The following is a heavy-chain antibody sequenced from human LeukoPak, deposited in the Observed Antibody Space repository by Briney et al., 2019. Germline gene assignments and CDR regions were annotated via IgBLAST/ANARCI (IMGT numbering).Heavy chain of an antibody. CDR1: GGSFSGYY. D-gene: IGHD5-12*01. CDR2: ISHRGST. V-gene: IGHV4-34*01. Sequence: SETLSLTSAVYGGSFSGYYWSWIRHPPGKGLEWIGEISHRGSTNYNPSLKSRVTITVDTSKNQFSLKLSSVTAADTAVYYCAAQYSGYVRLDYWGQGTLVTVSS. J-gene: IGHJ4*02. CDR3: AAQYSGYVRLDY.